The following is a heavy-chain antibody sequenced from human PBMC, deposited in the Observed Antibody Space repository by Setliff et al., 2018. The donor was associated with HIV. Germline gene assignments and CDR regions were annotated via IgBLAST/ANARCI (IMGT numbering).Heavy chain of an antibody. J-gene: IGHJ4*02. CDR2: IYHRGNT. Sequence: SETLSLTCTVSGGSISSGSYYWSWIRQPAGKGLEWIGSIYHRGNTYYNPSLKSRVTISFDTSKNQFSLKLSSVTAEDTAVYYCARVNGDYVIDYWGQGTLVTVSS. V-gene: IGHV4-39*07. D-gene: IGHD4-17*01. CDR3: ARVNGDYVIDY. CDR1: GGSISSGSYY.